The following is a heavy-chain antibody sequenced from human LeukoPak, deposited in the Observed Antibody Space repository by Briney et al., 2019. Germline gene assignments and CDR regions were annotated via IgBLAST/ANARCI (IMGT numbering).Heavy chain of an antibody. CDR3: ARSVAASRDY. D-gene: IGHD2-15*01. CDR2: INWNRGST. Sequence: GGSLRLSCAASGFTFDDYGMSWVRQAPGKGLEWVSGINWNRGSTGYADSVKGGFTISRDNAKNSLYLQMNSLRAEDTALYYCARSVAASRDYWGQGTLVTVSS. J-gene: IGHJ4*02. V-gene: IGHV3-20*04. CDR1: GFTFDDYG.